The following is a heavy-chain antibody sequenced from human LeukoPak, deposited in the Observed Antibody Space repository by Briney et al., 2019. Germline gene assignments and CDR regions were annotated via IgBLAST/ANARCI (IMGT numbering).Heavy chain of an antibody. CDR3: ARHVDIVATIVSFDI. CDR2: IYYSGST. J-gene: IGHJ3*02. CDR1: GGSVSSINYY. D-gene: IGHD5-12*01. Sequence: SETLSLTCTVSGGSVSSINYYWSWIRQPPGKGLEWIGYIYYSGSTNYNPSLKSRVTISVDTSKNQFSLKLSSVTAADTAVYYCARHVDIVATIVSFDIWGQGTMVTVSS. V-gene: IGHV4-61*01.